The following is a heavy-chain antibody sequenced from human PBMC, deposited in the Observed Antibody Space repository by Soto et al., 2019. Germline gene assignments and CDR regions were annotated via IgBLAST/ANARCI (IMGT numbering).Heavy chain of an antibody. J-gene: IGHJ6*02. CDR1: GFPFRNYD. V-gene: IGHV3-13*05. CDR2: ISAAGDP. CDR3: ARTDRDFYGLHV. Sequence: EVQLVESGGGLVQPGGSLRLSCEAFGFPFRNYDMHWVRQGTGKGLEWVSGISAAGDPDYADSVEGRFTISRENAQNSFFLQMNSLRVGDTAVYYCARTDRDFYGLHVWGQGTTVIGSS.